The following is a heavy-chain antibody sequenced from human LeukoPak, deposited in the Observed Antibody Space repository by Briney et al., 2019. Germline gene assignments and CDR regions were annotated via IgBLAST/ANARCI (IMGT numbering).Heavy chain of an antibody. CDR3: ARVPLYYYYGMDV. J-gene: IGHJ6*02. CDR2: INPNSGGT. V-gene: IGHV1-2*02. CDR1: GCTFTGYY. Sequence: ASVKVSCKASGCTFTGYYMHWVRQAPGQGLEWMGWINPNSGGTNYAQKFQGRVTMTRDTSISTAYMELSRLRSDDTAVYYCARVPLYYYYGMDVWGQGTTVTVSS.